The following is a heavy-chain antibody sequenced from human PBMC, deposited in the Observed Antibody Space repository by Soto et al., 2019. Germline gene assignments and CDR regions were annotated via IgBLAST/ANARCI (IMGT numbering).Heavy chain of an antibody. CDR1: GGSISRGGYY. CDR2: IYYSGST. V-gene: IGHV4-31*03. J-gene: IGHJ4*02. D-gene: IGHD6-6*01. CDR3: ARDGGIAARPGFDY. Sequence: QVQLQESGPGLVKPSQTLSLTCTVSGGSISRGGYYWSWIRQHPGKGLEWIGYIYYSGSTYYNPSLKSRVTITVDTSKNQVSLKLSAVTAADTAVYYCARDGGIAARPGFDYWGQGTLVTVSS.